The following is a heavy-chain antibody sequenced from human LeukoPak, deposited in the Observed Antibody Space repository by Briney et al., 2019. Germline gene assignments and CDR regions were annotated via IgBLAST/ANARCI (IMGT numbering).Heavy chain of an antibody. CDR3: ARGPSGYHNT. V-gene: IGHV4-38-2*02. Sequence: PSETLSLTCTVSGYSISTTFYWGWIRQPPGKGLECIGYIFPSGSTYYNPSLESRVTMSIDTSKNQFSLKVNSVTAADTAVYYCARGPSGYHNTGGQGTLVTVSS. J-gene: IGHJ4*02. CDR1: GYSISTTFY. D-gene: IGHD5-12*01. CDR2: IFPSGST.